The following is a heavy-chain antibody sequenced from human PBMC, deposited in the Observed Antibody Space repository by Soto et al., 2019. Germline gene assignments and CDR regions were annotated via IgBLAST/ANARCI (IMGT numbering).Heavy chain of an antibody. CDR3: ARQLYDISGPSAY. V-gene: IGHV3-7*03. CDR2: IKEDGSEK. J-gene: IGHJ4*02. Sequence: GGSLRLSCAASGFTFSSYGMTWVRQAPGKGLEWVANIKEDGSEKNYVDSVKGRFTISRDNAKNSLYLEMNSLRAEDTAVYYCARQLYDISGPSAYWGQGTLVTVSS. CDR1: GFTFSSYG. D-gene: IGHD3-22*01.